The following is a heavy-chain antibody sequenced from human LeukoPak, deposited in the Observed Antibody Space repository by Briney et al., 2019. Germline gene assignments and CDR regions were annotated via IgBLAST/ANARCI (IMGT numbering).Heavy chain of an antibody. J-gene: IGHJ6*02. CDR3: ARGNFDWSSGMDV. CDR1: GFTFSSYG. V-gene: IGHV3-30*03. CDR2: ISYDGSNK. D-gene: IGHD3-9*01. Sequence: TGGSLRLSCAASGFTFSSYGMHWVRQPPGKGLEWVAVISYDGSNKYYADSVKGRFTISRDNSKNTLYLQMNSLRAEDTAVYYCARGNFDWSSGMDVWGQGTRSPSP.